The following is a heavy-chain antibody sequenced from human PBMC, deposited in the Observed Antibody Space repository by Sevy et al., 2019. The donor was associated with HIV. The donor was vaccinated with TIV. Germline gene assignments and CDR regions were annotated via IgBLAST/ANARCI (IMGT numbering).Heavy chain of an antibody. CDR2: ISGSGSSS. D-gene: IGHD3-10*01. CDR1: GFTFADYA. Sequence: GGSLRLSCVGSGFTFADYAMTWVRQAPGKGPEWVSSISGSGSSSKNADSVKGRFTISRDNSKNTLYLQMNSLRAEDKAVYFCTKKSYGSGTYTWFDPWGQGTLVTVSS. CDR3: TKKSYGSGTYTWFDP. J-gene: IGHJ5*02. V-gene: IGHV3-23*01.